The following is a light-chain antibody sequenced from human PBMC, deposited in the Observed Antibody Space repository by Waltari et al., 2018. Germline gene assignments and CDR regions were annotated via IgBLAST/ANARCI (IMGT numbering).Light chain of an antibody. J-gene: IGLJ2*01. CDR1: SSAVGCLNY. CDR2: DVS. CDR3: SSYISSSTLEL. Sequence: HSALTQPAPGSGSPGHPTPISCPGNSSAVGCLNYTTCYKQHPGKSPKPMIYDVSNRPSGVSNRFSGSKSGNTASLTISGLQAEDEADYYCSSYISSSTLELFGGGTSLTVL. V-gene: IGLV2-14*03.